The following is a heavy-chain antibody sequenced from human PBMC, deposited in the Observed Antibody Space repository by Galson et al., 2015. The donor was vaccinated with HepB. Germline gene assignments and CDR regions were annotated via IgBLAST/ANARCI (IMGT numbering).Heavy chain of an antibody. CDR1: GYTFSSYS. J-gene: IGHJ5*02. D-gene: IGHD2-15*01. V-gene: IGHV1-18*01. Sequence: SCKASGYTFSSYSITWVRQAPGQGLEWMGWISAYDRSTSYAQKLQGRVTMTTDTSTTTAYMELRSLRSDDTAVYYCARGALVGVVGGSQNNWFAPWGQGTLVTVSS. CDR2: ISAYDRST. CDR3: ARGALVGVVGGSQNNWFAP.